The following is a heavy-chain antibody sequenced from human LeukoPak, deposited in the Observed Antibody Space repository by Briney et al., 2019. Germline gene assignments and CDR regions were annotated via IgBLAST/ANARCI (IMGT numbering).Heavy chain of an antibody. Sequence: GRSLRLSCAASGFTFSSYAMHWVRQAPGKGLEWVAVISYDGSNKYYADSVKGRFTISRDNSKNTLYLQMNSLRAEDTAVYYCATARRVSTLDYWGQGTLVTVSS. J-gene: IGHJ4*02. CDR3: ATARRVSTLDY. V-gene: IGHV3-30*04. CDR2: ISYDGSNK. CDR1: GFTFSSYA. D-gene: IGHD1-1*01.